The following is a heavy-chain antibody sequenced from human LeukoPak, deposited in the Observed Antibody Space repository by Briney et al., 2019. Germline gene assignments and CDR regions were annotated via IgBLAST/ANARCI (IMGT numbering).Heavy chain of an antibody. Sequence: SVKVSCKASGGTFSSYAISWVRQAPGQGLEWMGRIIPIFGTANYAQKFQGRVTITTDESTSTAYVELSSLGSEDTAVYYCARDWALHCSGGSCSGYYYYMDVWGKGTTVTVSS. CDR3: ARDWALHCSGGSCSGYYYYMDV. CDR2: IIPIFGTA. CDR1: GGTFSSYA. D-gene: IGHD2-15*01. J-gene: IGHJ6*03. V-gene: IGHV1-69*05.